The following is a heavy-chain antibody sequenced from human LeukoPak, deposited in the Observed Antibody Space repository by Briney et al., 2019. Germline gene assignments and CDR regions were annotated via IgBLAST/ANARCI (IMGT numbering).Heavy chain of an antibody. CDR1: GGSISSYC. CDR3: AKRIVNSALDLFDY. D-gene: IGHD1-26*01. V-gene: IGHV4-59*01. J-gene: IGHJ4*02. CDR2: ISYSGST. Sequence: PSETLSLTCTVSGGSISSYCWSWIRQPPGKGLECIRYISYSGSTNYNPSLKSRVTMSVDTSKNQFSLKLTSVTAADTAVYYCAKRIVNSALDLFDYWGQGTLVTVSS.